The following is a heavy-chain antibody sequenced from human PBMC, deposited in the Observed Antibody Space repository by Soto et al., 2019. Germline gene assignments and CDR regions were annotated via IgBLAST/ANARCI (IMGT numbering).Heavy chain of an antibody. D-gene: IGHD1-26*01. CDR1: GYTFTSQN. J-gene: IGHJ4*02. V-gene: IGHV1-46*03. CDR2: INPSIGTT. CDR3: ISTLGARFDY. Sequence: ASVKVSCKASGYTFTSQNMHWVRQAPGQGLEWMGVINPSIGTTTYAQKIQGRVTMTSDTSTSSVYMEVSSLRSEDTAVYYCISTLGARFDYWGQGTRVTVSS.